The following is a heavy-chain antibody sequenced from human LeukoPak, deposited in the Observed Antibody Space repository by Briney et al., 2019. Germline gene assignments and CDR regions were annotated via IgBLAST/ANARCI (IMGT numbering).Heavy chain of an antibody. J-gene: IGHJ4*02. D-gene: IGHD6-19*01. CDR3: AKDRGYTSGWYSRASDY. V-gene: IGHV3-23*01. CDR1: GFTFSDHH. CDR2: ISGSGGST. Sequence: GGSLRLSCAVSGFTFSDHHMDWVRQAPGKGLEWVSVISGSGGSTYYADSVKGRFTISRDNSKNTLYLQMNSLRVEDTAIYYCAKDRGYTSGWYSRASDYWGQGTLVTVSS.